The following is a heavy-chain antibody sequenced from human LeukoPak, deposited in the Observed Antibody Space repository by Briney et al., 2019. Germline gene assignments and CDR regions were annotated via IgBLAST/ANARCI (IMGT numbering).Heavy chain of an antibody. J-gene: IGHJ5*02. CDR1: GGSISSSNYY. D-gene: IGHD6-19*01. CDR2: IYYGGSP. CDR3: ARVGIAVARNWFDP. Sequence: SETLSLPCIVSGGSISSSNYYWGWIRQPPGKGLEWIGSIYYGGSPKYSPSLKSRVTISVDTSKNQFSLKVNSVTAADTAVYYCARVGIAVARNWFDPWGQGTLVTVSS. V-gene: IGHV4-39*01.